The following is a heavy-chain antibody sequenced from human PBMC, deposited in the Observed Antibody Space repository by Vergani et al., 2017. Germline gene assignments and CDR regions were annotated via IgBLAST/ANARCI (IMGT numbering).Heavy chain of an antibody. CDR2: IIPIFGTA. J-gene: IGHJ5*02. Sequence: QVQLVPSGAEVKQPGSSVKVSCKASGGTFSSYAISWVRQAPGQGLEWMGGIIPIFGTANYAQKFQGRVTITADESTSTAYMELSSLRSEDTAVYYCAGRTYYYDSSGYYADWFDPWGQGTLVTVSS. D-gene: IGHD3-22*01. CDR3: AGRTYYYDSSGYYADWFDP. V-gene: IGHV1-69*01. CDR1: GGTFSSYA.